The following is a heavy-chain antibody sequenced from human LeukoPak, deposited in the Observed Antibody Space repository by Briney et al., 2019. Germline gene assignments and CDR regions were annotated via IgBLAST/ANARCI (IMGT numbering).Heavy chain of an antibody. CDR3: ATAGYSRSRFDY. CDR2: ICSSGRA. CDR1: GGSISSYC. V-gene: IGHV4-59*01. D-gene: IGHD6-13*01. J-gene: IGHJ4*02. Sequence: SETLSLTCIVSGGSISSYCWSWIRQPPGKGLECIASICSSGRANYNPSLKGRVIVSVDTSKNQFSLKLSSVTAADSAVYYCATAGYSRSRFDYWGQGTLVTVSS.